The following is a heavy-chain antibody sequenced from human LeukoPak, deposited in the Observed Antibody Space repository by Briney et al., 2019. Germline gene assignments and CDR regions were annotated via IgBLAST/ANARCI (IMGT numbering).Heavy chain of an antibody. CDR1: GYTFTSYY. CDR3: AREANIRFLEWLLEPFDY. J-gene: IGHJ4*02. CDR2: INPNGGST. V-gene: IGHV1-46*01. D-gene: IGHD3-3*01. Sequence: ASVKVSCKASGYTFTSYYMHWVRQAPGQGLEWMGIINPNGGSTSYAQKFQGRVTMTRDTSTSTVYMELSSLRSEDTAVYYCAREANIRFLEWLLEPFDYWGQGTLVTVSS.